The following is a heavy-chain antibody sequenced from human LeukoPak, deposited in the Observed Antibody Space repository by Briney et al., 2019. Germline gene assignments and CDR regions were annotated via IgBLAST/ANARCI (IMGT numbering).Heavy chain of an antibody. J-gene: IGHJ4*02. D-gene: IGHD3-22*01. CDR3: ARDPVNYYDSSGYSPLSGRLGY. V-gene: IGHV1-18*01. Sequence: ASVKVSCKASGYTFASYGISWVRQAPGQGLEWMGWISAYNGHTNYAQKLQGRVTMTTDTSTSTAYMELRSLRSDDTAVYYCARDPVNYYDSSGYSPLSGRLGYWGQGTLVTVSS. CDR1: GYTFASYG. CDR2: ISAYNGHT.